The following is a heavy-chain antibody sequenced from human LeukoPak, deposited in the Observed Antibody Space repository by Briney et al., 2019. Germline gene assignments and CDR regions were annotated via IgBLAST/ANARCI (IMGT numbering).Heavy chain of an antibody. CDR2: INHSGST. D-gene: IGHD6-13*01. CDR1: GGSISSYY. Sequence: SETLSLTCTVSGGSISSYYWSWIRQPPGKGLEWIGEINHSGSTNYNPSLKSRVTISVHTSKNQFSLKLSSVTAADTAVYYCARPRVAAAGSPFDFWGQGTLVTVSS. CDR3: ARPRVAAAGSPFDF. V-gene: IGHV4-34*01. J-gene: IGHJ4*02.